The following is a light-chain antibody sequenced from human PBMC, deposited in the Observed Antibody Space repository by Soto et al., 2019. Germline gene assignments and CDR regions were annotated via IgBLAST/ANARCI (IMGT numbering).Light chain of an antibody. Sequence: DIQMTQSPSSLSASVGARVTITCRASQGISYYLAWYQQEAGEVPKLLIHAASTLQLGVPSRFSCRRSGTVFTPALSSRQPEDVATYYCQKYDSAPWTFGQGTQVEIK. J-gene: IGKJ1*01. CDR1: QGISYY. CDR2: AAS. CDR3: QKYDSAPWT. V-gene: IGKV1-27*01.